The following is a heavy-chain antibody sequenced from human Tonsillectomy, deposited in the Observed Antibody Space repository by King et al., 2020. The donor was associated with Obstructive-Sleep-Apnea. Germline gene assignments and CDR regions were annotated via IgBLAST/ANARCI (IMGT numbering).Heavy chain of an antibody. J-gene: IGHJ2*01. CDR2: INSDGSRK. V-gene: IGHV3-74*01. CDR3: ARDGGIAVAGDWYFDL. D-gene: IGHD6-19*01. Sequence: VQLVESGGGLVQPGGSLRLSCAASGFTFSSYWMHWVRQAPGKGLLWVSRINSDGSRKNYADSWKGRFTISRDNANATLYLQRNSLRAEDTAVYYCARDGGIAVAGDWYFDLWGRGTLVSVSS. CDR1: GFTFSSYW.